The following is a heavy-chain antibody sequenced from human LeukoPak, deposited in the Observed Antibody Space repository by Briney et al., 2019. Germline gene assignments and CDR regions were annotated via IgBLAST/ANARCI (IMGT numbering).Heavy chain of an antibody. J-gene: IGHJ3*02. CDR3: ARGLVVDAFDI. CDR2: INHSGST. V-gene: IGHV4-34*01. D-gene: IGHD2-15*01. Sequence: TSETLSLTCAVYGGSFSGYYWSCIRQPPGKGLEWIGEINHSGSTNYNPSLKSRVTISVDTSKNQFSLKLSSVTAADTAVYYCARGLVVDAFDIWGQGTTVTVSS. CDR1: GGSFSGYY.